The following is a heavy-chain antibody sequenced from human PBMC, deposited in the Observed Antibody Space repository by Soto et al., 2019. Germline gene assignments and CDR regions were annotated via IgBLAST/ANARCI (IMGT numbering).Heavy chain of an antibody. J-gene: IGHJ6*02. CDR2: IIPIFGTA. V-gene: IGHV1-69*13. CDR1: GGTFSSYA. D-gene: IGHD5-18*01. CDR3: ASHIVDTSMVSVDYYYGMDV. Sequence: GASVKVSCKASGGTFSSYAISWVRQAPGQGLEWMGGIIPIFGTANYAQKFQGRVTITADESTSTAYMELSSLRSEDTAVYYCASHIVDTSMVSVDYYYGMDVWGQGTTVTVSS.